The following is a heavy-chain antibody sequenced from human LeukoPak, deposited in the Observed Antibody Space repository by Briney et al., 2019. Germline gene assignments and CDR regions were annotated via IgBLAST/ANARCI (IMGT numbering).Heavy chain of an antibody. CDR3: ARETITMVRGVIITGYFDY. CDR2: INQDGSEK. Sequence: PGGSLRLSCAASGFTFSSYGMHWVRQAPGKGLEWVANINQDGSEKYYVDSVKGRFTISRDNAKNSLYLQMNSLRAEDTAVYYCARETITMVRGVIITGYFDYWGQGTLVTVSS. V-gene: IGHV3-7*01. D-gene: IGHD3-10*01. J-gene: IGHJ4*02. CDR1: GFTFSSYG.